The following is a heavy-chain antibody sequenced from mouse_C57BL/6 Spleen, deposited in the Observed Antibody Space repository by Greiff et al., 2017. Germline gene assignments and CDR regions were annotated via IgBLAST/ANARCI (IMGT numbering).Heavy chain of an antibody. CDR3: ARSHLQGGFAY. CDR1: GYTFTSYW. Sequence: QVQLQQPGAELVRPGSSVKLSCKASGYTFTSYWMDWVKQRPGQGLEWIGNIYPSDSETHYNQKFKDKATLTVDKSSSTAYMQLSSLTSEDSAVYYCARSHLQGGFAYWGQGTLVTVSA. J-gene: IGHJ3*01. CDR2: IYPSDSET. D-gene: IGHD6-1*01. V-gene: IGHV1-61*01.